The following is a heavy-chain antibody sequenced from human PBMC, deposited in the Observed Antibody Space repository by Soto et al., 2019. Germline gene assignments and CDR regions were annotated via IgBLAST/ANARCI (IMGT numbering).Heavy chain of an antibody. V-gene: IGHV3-48*03. CDR1: GFTFSSYE. J-gene: IGHJ2*01. Sequence: PGGSLRLSCAASGFTFSSYEMNWVRQAPGKGLEWVSYISSSGSTIYYADSVKGRFTISRDNAKNSLYLQMNSLRAEDTAVYYFAGDQQQLTNYWYFDLWGRGTLVTVSS. CDR3: AGDQQQLTNYWYFDL. CDR2: ISSSGSTI. D-gene: IGHD6-13*01.